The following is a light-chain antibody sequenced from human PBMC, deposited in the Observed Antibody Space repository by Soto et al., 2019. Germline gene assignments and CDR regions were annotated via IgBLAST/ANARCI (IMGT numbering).Light chain of an antibody. CDR1: HVISNY. J-gene: IGKJ1*01. Sequence: DIQMTQSPSSLSASVGDRVTITCRASHVISNYVAWYQQKPGKVPKLLIFAASKLQSGVSSRFSGSGSGTDFTLTISSLQPEDVATYYCQKYSSAPRTFGQGTKVEIK. CDR2: AAS. V-gene: IGKV1-27*01. CDR3: QKYSSAPRT.